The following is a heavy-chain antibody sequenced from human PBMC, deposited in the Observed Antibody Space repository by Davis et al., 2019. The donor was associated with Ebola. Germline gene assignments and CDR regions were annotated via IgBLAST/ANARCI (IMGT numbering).Heavy chain of an antibody. J-gene: IGHJ3*02. CDR3: ARSDSNYVSPFDI. D-gene: IGHD4-11*01. CDR2: IYPGDSDT. Sequence: PGGSLRLSCKGSGYSFTSYWIGWVRQMPGKGLEWMGIIYPGDSDTKYSPSFQGQVSFSADKSISTAFLHWSSLKASDTAMYYCARSDSNYVSPFDIWGQGTMVTVSS. V-gene: IGHV5-51*01. CDR1: GYSFTSYW.